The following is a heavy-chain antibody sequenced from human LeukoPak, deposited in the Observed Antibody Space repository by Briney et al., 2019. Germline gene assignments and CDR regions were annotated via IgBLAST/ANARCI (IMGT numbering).Heavy chain of an antibody. CDR1: GGSIRSTSNY. Sequence: SETLSLTRTVSGGSIRSTSNYWAWIRQAPGRGPEWIGIINYTGSTYYNPSLGSRVTMSVDTSKSQFSLKLDSVTAADTAVYFCARDPIRGKDAFDIWGQGTQVTVSS. CDR2: INYTGST. J-gene: IGHJ3*02. V-gene: IGHV4-39*07. D-gene: IGHD3-10*01. CDR3: ARDPIRGKDAFDI.